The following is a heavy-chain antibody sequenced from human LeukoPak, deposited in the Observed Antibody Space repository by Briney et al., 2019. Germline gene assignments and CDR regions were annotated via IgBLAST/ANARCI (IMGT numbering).Heavy chain of an antibody. Sequence: SETLSLTCTVSGGSISSYYWSWIGQPPGKGLEWIGYIYYSGSTNYNPSLKSRVTISVDTSKNQFSLKLSSVTAADTAVYYCARLTDWFDPWGQGTLVTVSS. V-gene: IGHV4-59*01. CDR1: GGSISSYY. CDR3: ARLTDWFDP. CDR2: IYYSGST. J-gene: IGHJ5*02.